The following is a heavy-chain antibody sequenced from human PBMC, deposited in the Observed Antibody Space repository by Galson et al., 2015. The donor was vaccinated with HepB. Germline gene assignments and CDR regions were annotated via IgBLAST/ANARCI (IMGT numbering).Heavy chain of an antibody. CDR3: ARDYYSKH. V-gene: IGHV3-30-3*01. CDR2: ISYDGSNK. J-gene: IGHJ1*01. CDR1: GFTFSSYA. Sequence: SLRLSCAASGFTFSSYAMHWVRQAPGKGLEWVAVISYDGSNKYYADSVKGRFTISRDNAKNSLYLQMNSLRDEDTAVYYCARDYYSKHWGQGTLVTVSS. D-gene: IGHD3-10*01.